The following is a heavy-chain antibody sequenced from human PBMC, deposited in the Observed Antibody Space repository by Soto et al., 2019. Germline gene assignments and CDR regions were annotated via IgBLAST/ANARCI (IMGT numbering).Heavy chain of an antibody. CDR3: ARDINISGLYGIFDY. Sequence: QVQLVESGGGVVQSVRSRSLSCAASGFTFSSYGMHWVRQAPGKGLAWVAVIWYDGSNKYYADSVKGRFTISRDNSKNTLYLQMNGLRAVDTAVYYCARDINISGLYGIFDYWGQGTPVTVSS. CDR1: GFTFSSYG. V-gene: IGHV3-33*01. J-gene: IGHJ4*02. CDR2: IWYDGSNK. D-gene: IGHD6-19*01.